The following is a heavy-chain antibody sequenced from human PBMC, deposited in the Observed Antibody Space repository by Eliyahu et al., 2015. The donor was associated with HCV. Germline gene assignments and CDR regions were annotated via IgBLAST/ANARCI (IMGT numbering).Heavy chain of an antibody. CDR1: GGSISSYY. CDR3: ARGSYGASIDY. V-gene: IGHV4-59*01. J-gene: IGHJ4*02. Sequence: QVQLQESGPGLVKPSETLSLTCTVSGGSISSYYWSWIRQPPGKGLEWIGYIYYTGSTNYIPSLKSRVTMSVDTSENQFSLKLTSVTAADTAVYYCARGSYGASIDYWGQGTLVNVSS. D-gene: IGHD1-26*01. CDR2: IYYTGST.